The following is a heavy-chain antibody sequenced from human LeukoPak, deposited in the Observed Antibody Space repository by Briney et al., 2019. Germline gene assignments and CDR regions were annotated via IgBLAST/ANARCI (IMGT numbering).Heavy chain of an antibody. CDR3: ARVPRRRSSWYLGWFDP. Sequence: SETLSLTCTVSGISISSYYWSWIRQPPGKGLEWIGYIYYSGSTNYNPSLKSRVTISVDTSKNQFSLKLSSVTAADTAVYYCARVPRRRSSWYLGWFDPWGQGTLVTVSS. V-gene: IGHV4-59*01. J-gene: IGHJ5*02. CDR1: GISISSYY. D-gene: IGHD6-13*01. CDR2: IYYSGST.